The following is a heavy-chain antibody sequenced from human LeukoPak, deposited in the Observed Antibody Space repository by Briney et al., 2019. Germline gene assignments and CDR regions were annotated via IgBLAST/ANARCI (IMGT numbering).Heavy chain of an antibody. CDR2: ISDSGGRT. D-gene: IGHD3-22*01. J-gene: IGHJ4*02. V-gene: IGHV3-23*01. CDR1: GITLSNYG. Sequence: GGSLRLSCAVSGITLSNYGMSWVRQAPGKGLEWVASISDSGGRTNYADSVKGRFTISRDNPKNTLYLQMNSLRAEDTAVYFCAKRGVVIRVILVGFHKEAYYFDSWGQGALVTVSS. CDR3: AKRGVVIRVILVGFHKEAYYFDS.